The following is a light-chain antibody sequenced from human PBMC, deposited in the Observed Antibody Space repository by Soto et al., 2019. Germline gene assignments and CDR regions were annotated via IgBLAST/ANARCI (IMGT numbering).Light chain of an antibody. J-gene: IGKJ1*01. CDR1: QSVSSN. CDR3: QQYNNWPPWT. V-gene: IGKV3-15*01. Sequence: EILMTQSPATLSVSPGERVTLSCRASQSVSSNLAWYQQKPGQAPRLLIYDASTRATGIPARFSGSGSGTAFTLTISGLQSEDFAVYYCQQYNNWPPWTFGQGTKVEIK. CDR2: DAS.